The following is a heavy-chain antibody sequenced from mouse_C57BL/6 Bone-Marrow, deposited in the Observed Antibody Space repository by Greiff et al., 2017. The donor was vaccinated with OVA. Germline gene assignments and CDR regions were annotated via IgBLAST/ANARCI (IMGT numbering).Heavy chain of an antibody. Sequence: QVQLQQSGAELVRPGTSVKMSCKASGYTFTNYWIGWAKQRPGHGLEWIGDIYPGGGYTNYNEKFKGKATLTADKSSSTAYMQFSSLTSEDSAIYYCARFHYYGSSYVGAMDYWGQGTSVTVSS. J-gene: IGHJ4*01. CDR3: ARFHYYGSSYVGAMDY. D-gene: IGHD1-1*01. V-gene: IGHV1-63*01. CDR1: GYTFTNYW. CDR2: IYPGGGYT.